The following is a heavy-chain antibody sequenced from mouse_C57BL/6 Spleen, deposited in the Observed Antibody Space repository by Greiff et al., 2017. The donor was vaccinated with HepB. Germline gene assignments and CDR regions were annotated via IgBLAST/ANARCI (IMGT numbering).Heavy chain of an antibody. D-gene: IGHD1-1*01. V-gene: IGHV1-18*01. CDR3: ARVYGSSSYAMDY. Sequence: EVQLQQSGPELVKPGASVKIPCKASGYTFTDYNMDWVKQSHGKSLEWIGDINPNNGGTIYNQKFKGKATLTVDKSSSTAYMELRSLTSEDTAVYYCARVYGSSSYAMDYWGQGTSVTVSS. CDR1: GYTFTDYN. CDR2: INPNNGGT. J-gene: IGHJ4*01.